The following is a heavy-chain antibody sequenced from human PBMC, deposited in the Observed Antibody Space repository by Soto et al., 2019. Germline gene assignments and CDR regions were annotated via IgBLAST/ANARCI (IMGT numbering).Heavy chain of an antibody. CDR2: IIPIFGTA. Sequence: GASVKVSCKASGGTFSSYAISWVRQAPGQGLEWMGGIIPIFGTANYAQKFQGRVTITADESTSTAYMELSSLRSEDTAVYYCARTIVGARGNWFDPWGQGTLVTVSS. CDR3: ARTIVGARGNWFDP. V-gene: IGHV1-69*13. CDR1: GGTFSSYA. D-gene: IGHD1-26*01. J-gene: IGHJ5*02.